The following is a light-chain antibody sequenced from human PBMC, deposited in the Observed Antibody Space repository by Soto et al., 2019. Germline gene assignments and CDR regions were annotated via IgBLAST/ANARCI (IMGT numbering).Light chain of an antibody. CDR2: DAS. Sequence: ELVLTQSPGTLSLSPGHRATLSCRASQTFVSTYLAWYQQKPGQAPRLLIYDASNRATGIPDRFSGSGSGPDFTLTISRLEPGDFAVYYCHYYGGSPTFGGGTKVDIK. J-gene: IGKJ4*01. V-gene: IGKV3-20*01. CDR1: QTFVSTY. CDR3: HYYGGSPT.